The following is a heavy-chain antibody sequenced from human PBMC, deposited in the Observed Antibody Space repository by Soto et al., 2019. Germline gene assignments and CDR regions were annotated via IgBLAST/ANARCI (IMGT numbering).Heavy chain of an antibody. V-gene: IGHV1-69*01. CDR2: IIPIFGTA. CDR1: GGTFSSYA. J-gene: IGHJ6*02. D-gene: IGHD3-10*01. CDR3: ARSPHYGSGSYYYYYGMDV. Sequence: QVQLVQSGAEVKKPGSSVKVSCKASGGTFSSYAISWVRQAPGQGLEWRGGIIPIFGTANYAQKFQGRVTITADESTSTAYMELSSLRSEDTAVYYCARSPHYGSGSYYYYYGMDVWGQGTTVTVSS.